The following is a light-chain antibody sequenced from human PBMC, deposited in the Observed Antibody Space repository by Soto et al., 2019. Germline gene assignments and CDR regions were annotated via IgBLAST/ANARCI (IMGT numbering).Light chain of an antibody. Sequence: EIVLTQSPATLSSFPGGRVTLSCRASQAVNTRLAWYQHKPGQAPRLLIYLTSNRAAGIPARFSGGGSETDFTLTISDVEPEDFAVYYCHQRQSWPRTFGQGTKVDIK. CDR1: QAVNTR. CDR3: HQRQSWPRT. CDR2: LTS. V-gene: IGKV3-11*01. J-gene: IGKJ1*01.